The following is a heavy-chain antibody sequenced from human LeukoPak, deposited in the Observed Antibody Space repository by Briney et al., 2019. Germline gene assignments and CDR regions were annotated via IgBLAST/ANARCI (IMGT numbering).Heavy chain of an antibody. D-gene: IGHD3-22*01. Sequence: ASAKVSCKVSGYTLIELSMHWVRQAPGKGLEWMGGFDPEDGKTIYAQKFQGRVTMTEDTSTDTAYMELSSLRSEDTAVYYCATLNYYDSSGYYEGSPQDYWGQGTLVTVSS. CDR2: FDPEDGKT. V-gene: IGHV1-24*01. CDR1: GYTLIELS. J-gene: IGHJ4*02. CDR3: ATLNYYDSSGYYEGSPQDY.